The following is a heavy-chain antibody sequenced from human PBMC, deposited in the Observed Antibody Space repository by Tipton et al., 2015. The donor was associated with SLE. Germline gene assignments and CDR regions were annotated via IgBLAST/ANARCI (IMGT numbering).Heavy chain of an antibody. J-gene: IGHJ5*02. CDR2: FHYTGST. CDR3: ARHDTNYGRNWFDP. Sequence: TLSLTCTVSGDSISSHYWSWIRQSPGRGLEWIGYFHYTGSTDYNPSLRSRVTMSIDTSKHQFFLKLSSVTAADTAVYYCARHDTNYGRNWFDPWGQGTLVTVSS. CDR1: GDSISSHY. V-gene: IGHV4-59*08. D-gene: IGHD2-8*01.